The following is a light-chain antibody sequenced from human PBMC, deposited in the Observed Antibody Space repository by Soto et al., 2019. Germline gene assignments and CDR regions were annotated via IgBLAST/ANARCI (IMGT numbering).Light chain of an antibody. CDR3: QQYADSSWT. CDR1: QTVSIW. Sequence: DIQMTQSPSTLSASVGDRVTITCRASQTVSIWLAWFQQKPGKAPNLLIYRVSSVESGLPTRFSGSGSGTDFTLTISNLQPDYFATYYYQQYADSSWTFGQGTKVE. J-gene: IGKJ1*01. V-gene: IGKV1-5*03. CDR2: RVS.